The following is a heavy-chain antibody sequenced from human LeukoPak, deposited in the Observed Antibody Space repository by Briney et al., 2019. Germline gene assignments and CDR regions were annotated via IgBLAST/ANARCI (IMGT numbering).Heavy chain of an antibody. CDR3: ARVGYEYDFWSGYYIR. Sequence: QTGGSLRLSCTASGFIFSGSWMAWIRQAPGKGLEWVAIIKKDGSEKYYVDSMKGRFTISRDNSKNTLYLQMNSLRAEDTAVYYCARVGYEYDFWSGYYIRWGQGTLVTVSS. V-gene: IGHV3-7*01. D-gene: IGHD3-3*01. J-gene: IGHJ4*02. CDR2: IKKDGSEK. CDR1: GFIFSGSW.